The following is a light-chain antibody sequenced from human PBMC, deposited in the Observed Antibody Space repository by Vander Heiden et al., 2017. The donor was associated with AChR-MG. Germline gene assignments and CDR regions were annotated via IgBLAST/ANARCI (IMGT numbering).Light chain of an antibody. V-gene: IGLV8-61*01. Sequence: QTVVPQEPSFAVSPGGTVTLTCGLSSGPVSTRHYPSWYQQTPGQAPRTLIYRTNTRSAGVPDRFSGSILGNKAALTITGARADDESDYYCVLYMGSGISVFGGGTKLTVL. J-gene: IGLJ3*02. CDR2: RTN. CDR3: VLYMGSGISV. CDR1: SGPVSTRHY.